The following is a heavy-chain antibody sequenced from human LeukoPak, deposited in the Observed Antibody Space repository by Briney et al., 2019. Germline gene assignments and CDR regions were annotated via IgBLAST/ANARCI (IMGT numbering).Heavy chain of an antibody. V-gene: IGHV1-18*01. CDR2: ISAYNGNT. CDR3: ARDQQQHLMFDP. D-gene: IGHD6-13*01. J-gene: IGHJ5*02. CDR1: GYTFTSYG. Sequence: ASVKVSCKASGYTFTSYGISWVRQAPGQGLEWMGWISAYNGNTNYAQKLQGRVIMTTDTSTSTAYMELRSLRSDDTAVYYCARDQQQHLMFDPWGQGTLVTVSS.